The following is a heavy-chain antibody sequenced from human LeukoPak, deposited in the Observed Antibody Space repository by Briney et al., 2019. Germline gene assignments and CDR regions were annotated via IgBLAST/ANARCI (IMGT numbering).Heavy chain of an antibody. CDR3: AKDLSAAYYYYYGMDV. J-gene: IGHJ6*02. D-gene: IGHD6-13*01. CDR2: ISGSGGST. Sequence: GGSLRLSCAASGFTFSSYAMSWVRQAPGKGLEWVSAISGSGGSTYYADSVKGRFTISRDNSKNTLYLQMNSLGAEDTAVYYCAKDLSAAYYYYYGMDVWGQGTTVTVSS. CDR1: GFTFSSYA. V-gene: IGHV3-23*01.